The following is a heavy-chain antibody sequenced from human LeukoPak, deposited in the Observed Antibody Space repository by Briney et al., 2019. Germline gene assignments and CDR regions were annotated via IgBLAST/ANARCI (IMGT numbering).Heavy chain of an antibody. D-gene: IGHD1-26*01. Sequence: ASVKVSCKASGYTFTGYYMHWVRQAPGQGLEWMGWINLISDGTNYAQKFQGRVTMTRDTSISTAYMELSRLRSDDTAVYYCASATPGSYGDYWGQGTLVTVSS. CDR1: GYTFTGYY. CDR2: INLISDGT. CDR3: ASATPGSYGDY. J-gene: IGHJ4*02. V-gene: IGHV1-2*02.